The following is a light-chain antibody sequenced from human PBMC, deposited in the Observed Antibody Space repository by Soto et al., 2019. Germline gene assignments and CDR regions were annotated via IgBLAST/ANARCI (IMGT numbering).Light chain of an antibody. Sequence: DIQMTQSPYTLSASVGDRVTITCRASQSISSWLAWYQQKPGKAPKLLIYDASSLESGVPSRFSGSGSGTEFTPTISSLQPDDFATYYCQQYDSFSWTFGQGTKVDIK. CDR1: QSISSW. J-gene: IGKJ1*01. CDR3: QQYDSFSWT. CDR2: DAS. V-gene: IGKV1-5*01.